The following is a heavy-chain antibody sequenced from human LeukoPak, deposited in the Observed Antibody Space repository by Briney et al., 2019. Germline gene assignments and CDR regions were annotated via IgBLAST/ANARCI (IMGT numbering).Heavy chain of an antibody. CDR1: GFTFSAYA. V-gene: IGHV3-64D*06. CDR3: VKTGGGGWYAES. J-gene: IGHJ5*02. CDR2: IKNTGVT. Sequence: GGSLRLSCSASGFTFSAYAMHWVRQAPGKGLECVSAIKNTGVTYYADSVKGRFSISRDNSKNTLFLQMNSLRPEDTAVYYCVKTGGGGWYAESWGRGTLVTVSS. D-gene: IGHD6-19*01.